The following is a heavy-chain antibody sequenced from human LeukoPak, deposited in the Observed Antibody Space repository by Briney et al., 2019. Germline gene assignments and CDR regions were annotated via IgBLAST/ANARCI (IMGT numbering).Heavy chain of an antibody. CDR3: ARVAATHNWFDP. J-gene: IGHJ5*02. CDR2: IYYSGST. Sequence: SSETLSLTCTVSGGSISSYYWSWLRQPPGKGLEWIGYIYYSGSTNYNPSLKSRVTISVDTSKNQFSLKLSSVTAADTAVYYCARVAATHNWFDPWGQGTLVTVSS. V-gene: IGHV4-59*01. D-gene: IGHD2-15*01. CDR1: GGSISSYY.